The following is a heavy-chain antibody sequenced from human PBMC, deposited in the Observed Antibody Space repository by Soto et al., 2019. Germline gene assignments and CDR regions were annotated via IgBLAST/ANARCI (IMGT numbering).Heavy chain of an antibody. V-gene: IGHV4-59*01. Sequence: ETLSLTCTVSGGSISSYYWSWIRQPPGKGLEWIGYIYYSGSTNYSPSLKSRVTISVDTSKNQFSLKLSSVTAADTAVYYCARVGYTRQFDYWGQGTLVTVSS. J-gene: IGHJ4*02. CDR3: ARVGYTRQFDY. CDR1: GGSISSYY. D-gene: IGHD5-12*01. CDR2: IYYSGST.